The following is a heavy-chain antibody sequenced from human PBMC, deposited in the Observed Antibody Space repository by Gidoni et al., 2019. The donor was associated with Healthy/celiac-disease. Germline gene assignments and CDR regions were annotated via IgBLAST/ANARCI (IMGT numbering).Heavy chain of an antibody. D-gene: IGHD2-15*01. CDR3: ARGGGGGYCSGGSCYRTRWDYYMDV. CDR1: GGSFSGYY. J-gene: IGHJ6*03. CDR2: INHSGST. V-gene: IGHV4-34*01. Sequence: GGSFSGYYWSWIRQPPGKGLEWIGEINHSGSTNYNPSLKSRVTISVDTSKNQFSLKLSSVTAADTAVYYCARGGGGGYCSGGSCYRTRWDYYMDVWGKGTTVTVSS.